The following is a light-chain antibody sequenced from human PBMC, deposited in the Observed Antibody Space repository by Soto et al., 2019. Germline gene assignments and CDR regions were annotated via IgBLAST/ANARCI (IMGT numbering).Light chain of an antibody. J-gene: IGLJ2*01. CDR3: QVWDSNTAHVL. CDR1: NVGSKN. CDR2: RDS. V-gene: IGLV3-9*01. Sequence: SYELTQPLSVSVALGQTATISCGGDNVGSKNVQCYQRKPGQAPLMVIYRDSGRPSEIPERFSGSHSGNTATLTITRAQGGDEADYYCQVWDSNTAHVLFGGGTKLTVL.